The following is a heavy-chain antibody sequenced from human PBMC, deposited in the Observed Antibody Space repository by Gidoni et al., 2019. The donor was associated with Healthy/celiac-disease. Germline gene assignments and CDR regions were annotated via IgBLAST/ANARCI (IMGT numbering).Heavy chain of an antibody. Sequence: QVQLVESGGGVVQPGRSLRISCAASGFTFSSYAMHWVRQDPGKGLEWVAVISYDVSNKYYADSVKGRFTISRDNSKNTLYLQMNSLRAEDTAVYYCARASIAAAGDAFDIWGQGTMVTVSS. CDR1: GFTFSSYA. J-gene: IGHJ3*02. CDR2: ISYDVSNK. D-gene: IGHD6-13*01. CDR3: ARASIAAAGDAFDI. V-gene: IGHV3-30-3*01.